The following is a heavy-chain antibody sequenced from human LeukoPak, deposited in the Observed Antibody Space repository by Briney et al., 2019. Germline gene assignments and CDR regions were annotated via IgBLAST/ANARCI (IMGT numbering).Heavy chain of an antibody. CDR1: GFTFSSYA. CDR2: IVGSGGSA. V-gene: IGHV3-23*01. D-gene: IGHD3-10*01. Sequence: GGSLRLSCAASGFTFSSYAMSWVRQAPGKGLEWVSAIVGSGGSANYADSVKGRFTISRDNSKNTVYLQMNSLRADDTAVYYCVKAGPGSGTYYGMDVWGQGTTVTVSS. CDR3: VKAGPGSGTYYGMDV. J-gene: IGHJ6*02.